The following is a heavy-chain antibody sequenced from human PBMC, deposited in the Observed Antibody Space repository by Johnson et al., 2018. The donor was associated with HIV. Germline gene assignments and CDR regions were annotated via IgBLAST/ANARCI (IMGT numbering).Heavy chain of an antibody. V-gene: IGHV3-11*04. D-gene: IGHD3-22*01. CDR1: GFTVSSNY. Sequence: QVQLVESGGGLIQPGGSLRLSCAASGFTVSSNYMSWIRQAPGKGLEWVSYISSSGSTIYYADSVKGRFTISRDNAKNSLYLQMNSLRAEDTAVYYCARDTYYYDSSGYLDAFDIWGQGTMVTVSS. CDR3: ARDTYYYDSSGYLDAFDI. J-gene: IGHJ3*02. CDR2: ISSSGSTI.